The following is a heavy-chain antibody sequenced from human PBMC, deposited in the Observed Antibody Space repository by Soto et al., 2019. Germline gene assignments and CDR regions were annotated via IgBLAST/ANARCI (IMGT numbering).Heavy chain of an antibody. D-gene: IGHD7-27*01. CDR3: PPAWGIDY. CDR1: GFSFGFSFSSYA. Sequence: GGSLRLSCRASGFSFGFSFSSYAMTWVRRAPGKGLEWVSSIGGSGGITYYADSVKGRFTISRDNSKNTLYLQMNSLRVEDTAVYYCPPAWGIDYWGQAPLVTVSS. J-gene: IGHJ4*02. V-gene: IGHV3-23*01. CDR2: IGGSGGIT.